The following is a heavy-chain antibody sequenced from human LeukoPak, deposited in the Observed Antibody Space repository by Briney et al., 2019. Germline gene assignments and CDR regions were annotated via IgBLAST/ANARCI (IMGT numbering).Heavy chain of an antibody. J-gene: IGHJ3*02. D-gene: IGHD3-10*01. CDR2: ISSNSDSYT. CDR1: EFTFSTYN. CDR3: AREATGAFDI. Sequence: GGSLRLSCAASEFTFSTYNMHWVRQAPGKGLEWVSTISSNSDSYTYYADSVKGRFTISRDNAKNSLYLQMNSLRAEDTAVYYCAREATGAFDIWGQGTKVTVSS. V-gene: IGHV3-21*01.